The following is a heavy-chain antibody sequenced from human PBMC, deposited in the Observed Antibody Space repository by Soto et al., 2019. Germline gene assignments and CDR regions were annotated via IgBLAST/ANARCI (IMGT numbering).Heavy chain of an antibody. CDR1: GFMLGDYG. V-gene: IGHV3-9*01. Sequence: GGSLRLSCAASGFMLGDYGMHWVRQAPGKGLEWVSGISWNSGSIGYAASVQGRFTISRDNAKNSLYLQMNSLRPDDTAFYYCAKDYLTAGYNSGWYDHWGQGALVTVSS. CDR2: ISWNSGSI. J-gene: IGHJ5*02. D-gene: IGHD6-19*01. CDR3: AKDYLTAGYNSGWYDH.